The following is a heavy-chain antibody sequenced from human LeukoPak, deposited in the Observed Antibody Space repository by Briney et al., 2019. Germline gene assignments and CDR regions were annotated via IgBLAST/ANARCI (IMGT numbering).Heavy chain of an antibody. CDR2: IYHSGST. Sequence: SETLSLTCTVSGGSISSGGYYWSWIRQPPGKGLEWIGYIYHSGSTYYNPSLKSRVTISVDRSKNQFSLKLSSVTAADTAVYYCARNRLETANNWFDPWGQGTLVTVSS. V-gene: IGHV4-30-2*01. J-gene: IGHJ5*02. D-gene: IGHD5-18*01. CDR3: ARNRLETANNWFDP. CDR1: GGSISSGGYY.